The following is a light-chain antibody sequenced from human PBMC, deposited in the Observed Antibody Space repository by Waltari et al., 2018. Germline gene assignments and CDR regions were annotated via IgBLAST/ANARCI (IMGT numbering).Light chain of an antibody. CDR2: DVD. CDR3: CSFASSGTYV. CDR1: SSDVGGYNY. V-gene: IGLV2-23*02. Sequence: QSALTQPASVSGSPGQSITISCTGTSSDVGGYNYLSWYQQHPDKAPKLMIYDVDEKPSGVSIRFSGSKSGNTASLTISGLQAEDEAHYYCCSFASSGTYVFGTGTEVTVL. J-gene: IGLJ1*01.